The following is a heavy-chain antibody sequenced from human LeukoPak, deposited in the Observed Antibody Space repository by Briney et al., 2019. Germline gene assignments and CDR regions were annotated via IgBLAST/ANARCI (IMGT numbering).Heavy chain of an antibody. Sequence: SETLSLTCTVSGGSISSYYWSWIRQPPGKGLEWIGYIYYSGSTNYNPSLKSQVTISVDTSKNQFSLKLSSVTAADTAVYYCARGQLVTPYYFDYWGQGTLVTVSS. CDR3: ARGQLVTPYYFDY. J-gene: IGHJ4*02. CDR1: GGSISSYY. V-gene: IGHV4-59*01. CDR2: IYYSGST. D-gene: IGHD6-13*01.